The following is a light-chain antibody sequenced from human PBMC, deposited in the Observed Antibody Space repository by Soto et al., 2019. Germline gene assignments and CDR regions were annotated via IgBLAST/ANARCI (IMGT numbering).Light chain of an antibody. J-gene: IGKJ2*01. Sequence: DIQMTQSPTTLSASVGDRVTITCRASQSISNWLAWYQQKPGKAPKLLIYDASSLESGVPSRFSGSGSGTDFTLTISSLQPDDSATYYCHQTYNTLYTFGQGTKWIS. CDR2: DAS. CDR1: QSISNW. CDR3: HQTYNTLYT. V-gene: IGKV1-5*01.